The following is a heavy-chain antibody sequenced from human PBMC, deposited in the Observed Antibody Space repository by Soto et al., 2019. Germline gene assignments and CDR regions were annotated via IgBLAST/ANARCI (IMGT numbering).Heavy chain of an antibody. D-gene: IGHD6-13*01. J-gene: IGHJ4*02. V-gene: IGHV3-23*01. CDR2: MTGGGGST. Sequence: GGSLRLSCAATGSSFSTYVISWGRQAQGKRLEWISSMTGGGGSTIYAETVKGRFTISSDNSKTTLYLQMNSLRAEDTAIYYCAKRPTLIAVAGPFDYWGQGTLVTVSS. CDR3: AKRPTLIAVAGPFDY. CDR1: GSSFSTYV.